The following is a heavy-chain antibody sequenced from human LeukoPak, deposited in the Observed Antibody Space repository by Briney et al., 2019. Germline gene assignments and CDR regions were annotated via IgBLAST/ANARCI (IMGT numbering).Heavy chain of an antibody. Sequence: GASVKVSCKASGYTFTSYDINWVRQATGQGLEWMGWMNPNSGNTGYAQKFQGRVTMTRNTSISTAYMELSSLRSEDTAVYYCARGGLRTYYYGSGSFQDYYYYMDVWGKGTTVTISS. CDR3: ARGGLRTYYYGSGSFQDYYYYMDV. CDR2: MNPNSGNT. D-gene: IGHD3-10*01. V-gene: IGHV1-8*02. J-gene: IGHJ6*03. CDR1: GYTFTSYD.